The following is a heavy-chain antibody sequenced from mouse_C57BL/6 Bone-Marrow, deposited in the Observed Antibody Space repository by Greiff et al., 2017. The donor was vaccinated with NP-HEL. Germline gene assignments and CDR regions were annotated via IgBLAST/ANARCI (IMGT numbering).Heavy chain of an antibody. V-gene: IGHV1-39*01. CDR3: ARERDCYGSREYWYFDV. Sequence: LVESGPELVKPGASVKISCKASGYSFTDYNMNWVKQSNGKSLEWIGVINPNYGTTSYNQKFKGKATLTVDQSSSTAYMQLNSLTSEDSAVYYCARERDCYGSREYWYFDVWGTGTTVTVSS. CDR1: GYSFTDYN. J-gene: IGHJ1*03. D-gene: IGHD1-1*01. CDR2: INPNYGTT.